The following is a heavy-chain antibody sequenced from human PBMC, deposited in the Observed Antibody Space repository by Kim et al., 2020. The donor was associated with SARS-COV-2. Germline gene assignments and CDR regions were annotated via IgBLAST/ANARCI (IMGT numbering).Heavy chain of an antibody. Sequence: GGSLRLSCEASGFTLNNYAMSWVRQAPGKGLEWVAGICDNDSTYDADSVKGRFTIFRDNSRNTLYLQRNSLRAGDTAVYYCTKGICGICYSFDYWGQGTLVTVSS. V-gene: IGHV3-23*01. J-gene: IGHJ4*03. CDR1: GFTLNNYA. CDR3: TKGICGICYSFDY. CDR2: ICDNDST. D-gene: IGHD2-15*01.